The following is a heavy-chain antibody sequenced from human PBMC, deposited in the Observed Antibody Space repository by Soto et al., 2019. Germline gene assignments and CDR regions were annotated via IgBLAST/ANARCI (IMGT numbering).Heavy chain of an antibody. D-gene: IGHD6-13*01. CDR1: GYSFTSYW. CDR2: IDPGDSYT. J-gene: IGHJ6*02. V-gene: IGHV5-10-1*01. CDR3: ARSSPVSSSSFYYYYYGMDV. Sequence: GESLKISCKGSGYSFTSYWISWVRQMPGKGLEWMGRIDPGDSYTNYSPSFQGHVTISADKSISTAYLQWSSLKASDTAMYYCARSSPVSSSSFYYYYYGMDVWGQGTTVTVSS.